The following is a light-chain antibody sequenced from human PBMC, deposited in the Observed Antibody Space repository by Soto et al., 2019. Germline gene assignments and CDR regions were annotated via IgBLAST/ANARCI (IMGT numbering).Light chain of an antibody. V-gene: IGKV3-20*01. CDR3: HQYSSSLTWT. Sequence: EIVLTQSPDTLSLSPGERATLFCRASQGVSSNLAWYQQKPGQAPRLLMYGASTRGAGIPDRFIGSWSETNFTLTISRLEPEDFAMYFCHQYSSSLTWTFGQGTEVEIK. CDR2: GAS. J-gene: IGKJ1*01. CDR1: QGVSSN.